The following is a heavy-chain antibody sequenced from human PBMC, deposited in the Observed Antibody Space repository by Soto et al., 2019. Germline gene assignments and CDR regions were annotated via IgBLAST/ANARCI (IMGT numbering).Heavy chain of an antibody. CDR1: GIGFKNSA. J-gene: IGHJ6*02. D-gene: IGHD6-13*01. Sequence: PGGSQGLSGGAVGIGFKNSAMTGVRHVAGQGLEYVSSITNSGGYTFYANSVKGRFSISRDNSKNTLFLQMNSLRAEDTAVYYCARAGGYSRTTPNPRAYDMDVWGQGT. V-gene: IGHV3-21*04. CDR2: ITNSGGYT. CDR3: ARAGGYSRTTPNPRAYDMDV.